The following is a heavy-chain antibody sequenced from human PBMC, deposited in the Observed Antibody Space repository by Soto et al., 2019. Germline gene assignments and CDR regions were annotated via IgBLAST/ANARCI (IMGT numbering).Heavy chain of an antibody. CDR1: GVSISSYY. J-gene: IGHJ2*01. CDR2: IYTSERTSGST. CDR3: ARMAGPWYFDL. V-gene: IGHV4-4*07. Sequence: SETLSLTCSVSGVSISSYYWSWIRQSAGKGLEWIGRIYTSERTSGSTNYNPSLKSRVTMSVDTSRNQFSLSLNSVTAADTAVYYCARMAGPWYFDLWGRGTLVTVSS.